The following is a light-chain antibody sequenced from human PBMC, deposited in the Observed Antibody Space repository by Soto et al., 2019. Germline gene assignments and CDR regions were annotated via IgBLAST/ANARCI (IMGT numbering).Light chain of an antibody. J-gene: IGKJ5*01. CDR1: ESVDFH. CDR2: DAS. Sequence: VLTQSPATLSLSPGKRATLSCRASESVDFHLAWYQQKPGQAPRLLIYDASNRATGIPARFSGSGSGTDFALTISSLEPEDFAVYYCQQRSNWQITFGQGTRLEIK. CDR3: QQRSNWQIT. V-gene: IGKV3D-11*02.